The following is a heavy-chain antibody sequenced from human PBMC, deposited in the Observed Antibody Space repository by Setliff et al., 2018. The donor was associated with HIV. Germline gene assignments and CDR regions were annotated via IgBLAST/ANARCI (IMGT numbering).Heavy chain of an antibody. D-gene: IGHD2-15*01. CDR2: VFHDGSV. J-gene: IGHJ4*02. CDR1: GGFISTYY. V-gene: IGHV4-59*01. CDR3: ARDGGSLWRFDR. Sequence: KASETLSLTCTVSGGFISTYYWSWIRQPPGKGLEWVGYVFHDGSVDYNPSLKSRVTMSVDTAKNQFSLSLSSVTAADTAVYYCARDGGSLWRFDRWGQGTLVTVSS.